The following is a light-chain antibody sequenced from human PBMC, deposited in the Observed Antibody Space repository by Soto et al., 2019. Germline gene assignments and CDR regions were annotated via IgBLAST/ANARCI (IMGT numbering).Light chain of an antibody. CDR1: SSDVGGYNY. CDR3: SSYPGGRTVV. Sequence: QSALTQPASVSGSPGQSITISCTGTSSDVGGYNYVSWYQQHPGKAPKLMIYDVINRPSGVSNRFSGSKSGKTASLTIPGLEAEDVGDYSCSSYPGGRTVVFAGGTKLTVL. CDR2: DVI. J-gene: IGLJ2*01. V-gene: IGLV2-14*01.